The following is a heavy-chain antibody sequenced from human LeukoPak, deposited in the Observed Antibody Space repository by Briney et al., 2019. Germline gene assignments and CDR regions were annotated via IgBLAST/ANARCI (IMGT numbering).Heavy chain of an antibody. CDR1: GFTVSSNS. J-gene: IGHJ6*03. CDR3: ARADPYYYYMDV. V-gene: IGHV3-23*01. Sequence: GGSLRLSCTVSGFTVSSNSMSWVRQAPGKGLEWVSAISGSGGSTYYADSVKGRFTISRDNSKNTLYLQMNSLRAEDTAVYYCARADPYYYYMDVWGKGTTVTISS. CDR2: ISGSGGST.